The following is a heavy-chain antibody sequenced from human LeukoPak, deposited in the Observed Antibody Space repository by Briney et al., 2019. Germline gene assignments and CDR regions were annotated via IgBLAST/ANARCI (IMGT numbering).Heavy chain of an antibody. CDR3: ASFSSSWYQDYYYGMDV. CDR2: IYYSGST. J-gene: IGHJ6*02. CDR1: GGPISSSSYY. V-gene: IGHV4-39*01. D-gene: IGHD6-13*01. Sequence: SETLSLTCTVSGGPISSSSYYWGWIRQPPGKGLEWIGSIYYSGSTYYNPSLKSRVTISVDTSKNQFSLKLSSVTAADTAVYYCASFSSSWYQDYYYGMDVWGQGTTVTVSS.